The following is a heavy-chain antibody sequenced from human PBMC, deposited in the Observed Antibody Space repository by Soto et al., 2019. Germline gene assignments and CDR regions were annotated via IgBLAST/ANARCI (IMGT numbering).Heavy chain of an antibody. D-gene: IGHD1-1*01. CDR1: GASISSRSYY. Sequence: QVQLQESGPRLVKPSQTLSLTCSVSGASISSRSYYWNWVRQHPGKDLEWIGCIHPYGTTHYNPSLHSRVTMPADTPKNQFSLSLNSVTAADTAVYYCARGADDAKVGYWGQGNAVTVSS. CDR3: ARGADDAKVGY. V-gene: IGHV4-31*02. CDR2: IHPYGTT. J-gene: IGHJ4*02.